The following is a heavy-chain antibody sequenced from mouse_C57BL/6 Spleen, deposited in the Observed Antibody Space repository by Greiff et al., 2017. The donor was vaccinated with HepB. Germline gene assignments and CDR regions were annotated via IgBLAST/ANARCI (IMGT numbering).Heavy chain of an antibody. CDR1: GYTFTDYN. Sequence: DVKLQESGPELVKPGASVKMSCKASGYTFTDYNMHWVKQSHGKSLEWIGYINPNNGGTSYNQKFKGKATLTVNKSSSTAYMELRSLTSEDSAVYYCATTVVADYFDYWGQGTTLTVSS. CDR2: INPNNGGT. V-gene: IGHV1-22*01. D-gene: IGHD1-1*01. J-gene: IGHJ2*01. CDR3: ATTVVADYFDY.